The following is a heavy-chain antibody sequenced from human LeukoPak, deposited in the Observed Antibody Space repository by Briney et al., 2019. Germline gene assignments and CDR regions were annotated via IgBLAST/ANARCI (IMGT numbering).Heavy chain of an antibody. CDR1: GFTFSNYW. J-gene: IGHJ4*02. Sequence: GGSLRLSCAASGFTFSNYWMHWVRQAPGKGLVWVSHINNDGSSTSYADSVKGRFTISRDNAKNTLYLQMNSLRTEDTAVYYCARDPIALAGLDFWGQGTLVTVSS. D-gene: IGHD6-19*01. CDR3: ARDPIALAGLDF. V-gene: IGHV3-74*01. CDR2: INNDGSST.